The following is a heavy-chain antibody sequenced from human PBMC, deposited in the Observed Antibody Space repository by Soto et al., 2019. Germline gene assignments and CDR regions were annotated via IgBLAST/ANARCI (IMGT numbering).Heavy chain of an antibody. CDR2: LYYSGST. CDR3: ARARPDYDFWSGVTPYYFDY. J-gene: IGHJ4*02. V-gene: IGHV4-30-4*01. D-gene: IGHD3-3*01. CDR1: GGSISSGDYY. Sequence: QVQLQESGPGLVKPSQTLSLTCTVSGGSISSGDYYWSWIRQPPGKGLEWIGYLYYSGSTYYNPSLKSRVTISVDTSKNQFSLKLSSVTAADTAVYYCARARPDYDFWSGVTPYYFDYWGQGTLVTVSS.